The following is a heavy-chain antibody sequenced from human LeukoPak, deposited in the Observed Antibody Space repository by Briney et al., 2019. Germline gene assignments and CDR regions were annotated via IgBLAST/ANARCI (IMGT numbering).Heavy chain of an antibody. D-gene: IGHD2-8*01. CDR1: GFTLSSFQ. Sequence: GGSLRLSCAASGFTLSSFQMNWVRQAPGKGLEWISYISDSGTTEYYADSVKGRFTISRDNAKNSLYLQMNSLTGEDTALYYCARDGTTNRYNWFDSWGQGTLVTVSS. V-gene: IGHV3-48*03. CDR2: ISDSGTTE. CDR3: ARDGTTNRYNWFDS. J-gene: IGHJ5*01.